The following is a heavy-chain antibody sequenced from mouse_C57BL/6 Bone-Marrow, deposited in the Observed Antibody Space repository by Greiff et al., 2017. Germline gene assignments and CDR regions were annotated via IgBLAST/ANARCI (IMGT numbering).Heavy chain of an antibody. CDR3: ASLEFDGSSGDLYFDV. CDR2: IYPRDGST. J-gene: IGHJ1*03. V-gene: IGHV1-85*01. Sequence: QVHVKQSGPELVKPGASVKLSCKASGYTFTSYDINWVKQRPGQGLEWIGWIYPRDGSTKYNEKFKGKATLTVDTSSSTAYMELPSLTSEDSAVYFCASLEFDGSSGDLYFDVWGTGTTVTVSS. D-gene: IGHD1-1*01. CDR1: GYTFTSYD.